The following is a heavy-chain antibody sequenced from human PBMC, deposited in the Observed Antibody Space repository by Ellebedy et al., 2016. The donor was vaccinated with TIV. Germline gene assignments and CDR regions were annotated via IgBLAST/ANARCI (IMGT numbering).Heavy chain of an antibody. J-gene: IGHJ5*02. Sequence: SETLSLXXSVSGGSINSYYWSWIRQSPVKGLGWIGYVHYSGGTKYSPSLKSRVLISIDTSKNQFSLKLSSVTAADTAVYYCARDSSNSRWYLWGQGTLVTVSS. CDR1: GGSINSYY. CDR2: VHYSGGT. D-gene: IGHD4-23*01. V-gene: IGHV4-59*01. CDR3: ARDSSNSRWYL.